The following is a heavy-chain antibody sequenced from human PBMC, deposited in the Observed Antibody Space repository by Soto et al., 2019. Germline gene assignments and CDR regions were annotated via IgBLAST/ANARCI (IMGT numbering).Heavy chain of an antibody. V-gene: IGHV1-8*01. CDR2: MNPNSGNT. CDR3: ARGRGDYDILTGYYPIYYYYSYMDV. D-gene: IGHD3-9*01. J-gene: IGHJ6*03. CDR1: GYTFTSYD. Sequence: ASVKVSCKASGYTFTSYDINWVRQATGQGLEWMGWMNPNSGNTGYAQKFQGRVTMTRNTSISTAYMKLSSLRSEDTAVYYCARGRGDYDILTGYYPIYYYYSYMDVWGKGTTVTVSS.